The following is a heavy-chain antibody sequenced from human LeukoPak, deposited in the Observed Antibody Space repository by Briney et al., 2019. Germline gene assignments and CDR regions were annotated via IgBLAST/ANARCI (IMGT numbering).Heavy chain of an antibody. CDR1: GGSISSGGYY. CDR2: IYHSGST. CDR3: AVGYYYDSSGTSGFQH. Sequence: SQTLSLTCTVSGGSISSGGYYWSWIRQPPGKGLEWIGYIYHSGSTYYNPSLKSRVTISVDRSKNQFSLKLSSVTAADTAVYYCAVGYYYDSSGTSGFQHWGQGTLVTVSS. J-gene: IGHJ1*01. V-gene: IGHV4-30-2*01. D-gene: IGHD3-22*01.